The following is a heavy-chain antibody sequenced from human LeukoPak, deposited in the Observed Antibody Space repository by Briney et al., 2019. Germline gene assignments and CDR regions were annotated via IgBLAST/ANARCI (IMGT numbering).Heavy chain of an antibody. Sequence: ASVKVSCKASGYSFTGYYMHWVRQAPGQGLEWMGWINPNSGGTNYAQKFQGRVTMTRDTSISTAYMELTRLRSDDTAVYYCARGPHWDPHFDYWGRGTLVTVSS. CDR2: INPNSGGT. V-gene: IGHV1-2*02. CDR3: ARGPHWDPHFDY. CDR1: GYSFTGYY. J-gene: IGHJ4*02. D-gene: IGHD7-27*01.